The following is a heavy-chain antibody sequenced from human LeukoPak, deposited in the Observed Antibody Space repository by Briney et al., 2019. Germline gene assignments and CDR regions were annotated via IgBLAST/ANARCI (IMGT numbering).Heavy chain of an antibody. CDR2: IIPIPGMA. CDR1: GGTFSFYA. J-gene: IGHJ4*02. D-gene: IGHD3-10*01. CDR3: ARAVVVARGLMAYFDY. Sequence: SVKVSCKASGGTFSFYAINWVRQAPGQGLEWRGWIIPIPGMANYAQKFQGRVTITADSSTSTAYMEVSSLRSEDTAVYYCARAVVVARGLMAYFDYWGQGTLVTVSS. V-gene: IGHV1-69*10.